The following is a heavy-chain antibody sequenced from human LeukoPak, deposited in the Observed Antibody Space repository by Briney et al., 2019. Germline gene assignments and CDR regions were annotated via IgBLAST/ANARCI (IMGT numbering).Heavy chain of an antibody. Sequence: ASVKVSCKASGYTFTSYDINWVRQASGQGLEWMGWMNPNSGNTGYAQKFQGRVTMTRNTSISTAYMELSSLRSEDTAVYYCARSDPPPGYGGNGDFDYWGQGTLVTVSS. CDR3: ARSDPPPGYGGNGDFDY. J-gene: IGHJ4*02. V-gene: IGHV1-8*01. CDR2: MNPNSGNT. CDR1: GYTFTSYD. D-gene: IGHD4-23*01.